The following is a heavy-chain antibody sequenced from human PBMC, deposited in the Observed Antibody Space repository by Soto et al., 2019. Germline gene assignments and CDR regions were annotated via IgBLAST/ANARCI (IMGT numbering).Heavy chain of an antibody. V-gene: IGHV5-51*01. CDR1: GYIFNNYW. CDR2: IYPGDSDT. D-gene: IGHD3-10*01. CDR3: ARRGPGDCHGVGWLDS. Sequence: PGESLKISCKGSGYIFNNYWIGWVRQMPGKGLEWMGIIYPGDSDTRYSPSFQGQVTISAEKSIRTAYLQWSSLKASDTAMYYCARRGPGDCHGVGWLDSWGQGTQVTVSS. J-gene: IGHJ5*01.